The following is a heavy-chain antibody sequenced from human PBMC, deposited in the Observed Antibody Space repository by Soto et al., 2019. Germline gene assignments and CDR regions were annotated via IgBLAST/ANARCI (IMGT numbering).Heavy chain of an antibody. CDR3: ARDGQLVAFDI. Sequence: GGSLRLSCAASGFTFSSYSMNWVRQAPGKGLEWVSSISSSSSYIYYADSVKGRFTISRDNAKNSLYLQMNSLRAEDTAVYYCARDGQLVAFDIWGQGTMVTVSS. CDR2: ISSSSSYI. CDR1: GFTFSSYS. D-gene: IGHD6-13*01. V-gene: IGHV3-21*01. J-gene: IGHJ3*02.